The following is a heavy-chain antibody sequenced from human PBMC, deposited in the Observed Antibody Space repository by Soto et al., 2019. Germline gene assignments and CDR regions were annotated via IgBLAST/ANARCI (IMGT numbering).Heavy chain of an antibody. Sequence: SVKVSCKASGGTFSSYAISWLRQAPGQGLEWMGGIIPIFGTANYAQKFQGRVTITADESTSTAYMELSSLRSEDTAVYYCARDRVRDYGTSGWFDPWGQGTLVTVSS. D-gene: IGHD4-17*01. CDR1: GGTFSSYA. CDR2: IIPIFGTA. CDR3: ARDRVRDYGTSGWFDP. J-gene: IGHJ5*02. V-gene: IGHV1-69*13.